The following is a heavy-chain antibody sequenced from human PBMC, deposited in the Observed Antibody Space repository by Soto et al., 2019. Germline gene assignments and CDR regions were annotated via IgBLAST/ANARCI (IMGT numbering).Heavy chain of an antibody. CDR1: GYSFTSYW. CDR2: IYPDDSDT. V-gene: IGHV5-51*01. D-gene: IGHD6-6*01. J-gene: IGHJ4*02. CDR3: ARPGLTASSSFDY. Sequence: HGESLKISCKGSGYSFTSYWIGWVRQMPGKGLEWMGIIYPDDSDTKYSPSFQGQVTISADKSINTAYLQWSSLKASDSAMYYCARPGLTASSSFDYWGQGTLVIVSA.